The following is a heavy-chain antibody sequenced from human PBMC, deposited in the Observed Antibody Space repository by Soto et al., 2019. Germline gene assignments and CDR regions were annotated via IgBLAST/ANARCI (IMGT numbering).Heavy chain of an antibody. J-gene: IGHJ6*02. CDR2: FFIGGNT. CDR1: GSSISSSTYY. Sequence: SETLSLTCTVSGSSISSSTYYWGWLRQPPGKRLEWIASFFIGGNTYYNQSLKSRVTISVYTSKNQFSLKLSSVTAADTAVYYCASGGDDIVVVVAATDYYYGMDVWGQGTTVTVSS. D-gene: IGHD2-15*01. CDR3: ASGGDDIVVVVAATDYYYGMDV. V-gene: IGHV4-39*01.